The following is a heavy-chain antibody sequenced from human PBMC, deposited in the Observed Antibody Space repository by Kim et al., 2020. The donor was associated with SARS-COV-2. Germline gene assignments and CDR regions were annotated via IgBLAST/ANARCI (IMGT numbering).Heavy chain of an antibody. CDR1: GYTFTSYG. CDR3: ARDQNWHAWNWFDP. D-gene: IGHD1-1*01. J-gene: IGHJ5*02. CDR2: ISAYNGNT. Sequence: ASVKVSCKASGYTFTSYGISWVRQAPGQGLEWMGWISAYNGNTNYAQKLQGRVTMTTDTSTSTAYMELRSRRSDDTAVYYCARDQNWHAWNWFDPWGQGTLLPVSS. V-gene: IGHV1-18*01.